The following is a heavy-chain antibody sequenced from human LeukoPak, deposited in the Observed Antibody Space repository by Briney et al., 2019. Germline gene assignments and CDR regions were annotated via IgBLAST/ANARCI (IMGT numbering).Heavy chain of an antibody. CDR3: ARGSSSWYDGVDY. Sequence: PSQTLSLTCTVSGGSISSGSYYWSWIRQPAGKGLEWIGRIYTSGSTNYNPSLKSRVTISVDTSKNQFSLKLSSVTAADTAVYYCARGSSSWYDGVDYWGQGTLVTVSS. CDR2: IYTSGST. CDR1: GGSISSGSYY. D-gene: IGHD6-13*01. J-gene: IGHJ4*02. V-gene: IGHV4-61*02.